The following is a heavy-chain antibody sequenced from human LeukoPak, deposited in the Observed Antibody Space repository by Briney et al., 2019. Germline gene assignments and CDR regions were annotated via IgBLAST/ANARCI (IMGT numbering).Heavy chain of an antibody. CDR1: GFTFNSYG. Sequence: GGSLRLSCAASGFTFNSYGMHWVRQAPGKGLEWVAVISYDGSNKYYADSVKGRFTISRDNSKNTLYLQMNSLRAEDTAVYYCAKDRSGQQLGYYYYYGMDVWGQGTTVTVSS. D-gene: IGHD6-13*01. CDR3: AKDRSGQQLGYYYYYGMDV. J-gene: IGHJ6*02. CDR2: ISYDGSNK. V-gene: IGHV3-30*18.